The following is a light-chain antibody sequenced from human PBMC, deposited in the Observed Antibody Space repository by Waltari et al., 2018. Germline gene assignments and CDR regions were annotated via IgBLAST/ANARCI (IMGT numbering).Light chain of an antibody. J-gene: IGKJ4*01. CDR1: QTVRTTD. CDR3: QQYDISPLT. CDR2: GAS. Sequence: EIVLTQSPGTLSLSPGDRATLSCRASQTVRTTDLAWYQQKPGQAPPLLIYGASSRATGIPDRFSGSGSGTDFSLTISSLEPEDFAVYYCQQYDISPLTFGGGTKVEIK. V-gene: IGKV3-20*01.